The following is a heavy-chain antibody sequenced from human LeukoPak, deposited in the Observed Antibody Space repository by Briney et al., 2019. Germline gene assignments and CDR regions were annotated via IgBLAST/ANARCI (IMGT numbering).Heavy chain of an antibody. CDR3: ARDRSSSLLFDY. CDR2: ISYDGSNK. J-gene: IGHJ4*02. V-gene: IGHV3-30*03. CDR1: GFTFSSYG. Sequence: PGGSPRLSCAASGFTFSSYGMSWVRQAPGKGLEWVAVISYDGSNKYYADSVKGRFTISRDNSKNTLYLQMNSLRAEDTAVYYCARDRSSSLLFDYWGQGTLVTVSS. D-gene: IGHD6-13*01.